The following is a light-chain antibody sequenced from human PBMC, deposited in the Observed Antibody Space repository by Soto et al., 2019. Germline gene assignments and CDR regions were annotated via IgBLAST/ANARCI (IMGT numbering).Light chain of an antibody. J-gene: IGKJ2*01. CDR1: QRVSSY. V-gene: IGKV3-11*01. CDR2: DAS. Sequence: EIVLTQSPATLSLSPGERATLSCRASQRVSSYLAWYQQKPGQAPRLLIYDASNSATGIPARFSGSGSGTDFTLTISSLEPEDFAVYYCQQRSNWPATFGQGTQLEIK. CDR3: QQRSNWPAT.